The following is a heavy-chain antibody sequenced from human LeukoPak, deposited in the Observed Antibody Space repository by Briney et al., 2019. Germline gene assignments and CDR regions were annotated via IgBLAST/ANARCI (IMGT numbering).Heavy chain of an antibody. CDR1: GGSFSGYY. J-gene: IGHJ3*02. Sequence: SETLSLTCAVDGGSFSGYYWSWIRQPPGKGLECIGEINHSGSTYYSPSLKSRVAISLDTSRNQFSLKLNSVTAADTAVYYCAKSNGYGLIDIRGQGTMVNVSS. D-gene: IGHD3-10*01. V-gene: IGHV4-34*01. CDR3: AKSNGYGLIDI. CDR2: INHSGST.